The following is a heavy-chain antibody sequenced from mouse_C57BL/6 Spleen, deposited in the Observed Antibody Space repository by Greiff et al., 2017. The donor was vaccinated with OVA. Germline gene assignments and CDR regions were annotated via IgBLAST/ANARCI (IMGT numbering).Heavy chain of an antibody. J-gene: IGHJ3*01. D-gene: IGHD1-1*01. V-gene: IGHV1-69*01. CDR1: GYTFTSYW. CDR3: ARAYYYGSSYAAWFAY. CDR2: IDPSDSYT. Sequence: QVQLQQPGAELVMPGASVKLSCKASGYTFTSYWMHWVKQRPGQGLEWIGEIDPSDSYTNYNQKFQGKSTLTVDKSSSTAYMQLSSLTSDDSAVYYCARAYYYGSSYAAWFAYWGQGTLVTVSA.